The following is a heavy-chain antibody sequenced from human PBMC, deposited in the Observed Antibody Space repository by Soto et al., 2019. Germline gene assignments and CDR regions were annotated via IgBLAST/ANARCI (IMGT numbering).Heavy chain of an antibody. CDR2: INHSGST. CDR3: ASAGYSGYSGGYYSN. D-gene: IGHD5-12*01. CDR1: GGSFSGYY. V-gene: IGHV4-34*01. Sequence: SETLSLTCAVYGGSFSGYYWSWIRQPPGKGLEWIGEINHSGSTNYNPSLKSRVTISVDTSKNQFSLKLSSVTAADTAVYYCASAGYSGYSGGYYSNWGQGTLVTVSS. J-gene: IGHJ4*02.